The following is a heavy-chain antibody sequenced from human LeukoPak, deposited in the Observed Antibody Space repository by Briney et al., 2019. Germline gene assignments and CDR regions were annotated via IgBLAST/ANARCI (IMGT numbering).Heavy chain of an antibody. J-gene: IGHJ5*02. Sequence: GGSLRLSCAASGFTFSSYAMNWVRQAPGKGLEWVSGISGRGGNTYYADSVKGQFTISRDNAKNTLNLQMNSLRAEDTAVYYCARDLGQYYDTSDNWFDPWGQGTLVTVSS. V-gene: IGHV3-23*01. D-gene: IGHD3-22*01. CDR3: ARDLGQYYDTSDNWFDP. CDR1: GFTFSSYA. CDR2: ISGRGGNT.